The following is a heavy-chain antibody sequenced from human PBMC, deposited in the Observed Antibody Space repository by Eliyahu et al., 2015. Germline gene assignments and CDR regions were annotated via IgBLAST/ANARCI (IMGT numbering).Heavy chain of an antibody. CDR2: ISAYNGNT. CDR3: ARDGSTNYDILTAYFPDDGFDI. V-gene: IGHV1-18*04. Sequence: QVQLVQPGAEVKKPGASVRVSCKASGYTFSSYAISWVRQAPGQGLEWMGWISAYNGNTNYAQKFQGRVTMTTDTSTSTAYMELRSLRSDDTAVYYCARDGSTNYDILTAYFPDDGFDIWGQGTMVTVSS. J-gene: IGHJ3*02. CDR1: GYTFSSYA. D-gene: IGHD3-9*01.